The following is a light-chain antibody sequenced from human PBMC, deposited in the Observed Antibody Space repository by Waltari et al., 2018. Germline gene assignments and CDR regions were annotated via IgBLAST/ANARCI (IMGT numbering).Light chain of an antibody. CDR3: QQRSGWPPT. CDR2: DSS. V-gene: IGKV3-11*01. Sequence: EIVLTQSPATLSLSPGERATLYCRASQSIDNFLAWYQQKPGQAPRLLIYDSSNRATDIPARFNGSGSGTDFTLTISSLEPEDFAVYYCQQRSGWPPTFGGGTKVDI. CDR1: QSIDNF. J-gene: IGKJ4*01.